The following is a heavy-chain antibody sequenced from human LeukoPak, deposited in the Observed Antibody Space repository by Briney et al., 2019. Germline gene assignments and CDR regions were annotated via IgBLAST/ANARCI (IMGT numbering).Heavy chain of an antibody. J-gene: IGHJ6*03. Sequence: GGSLRLSCAASGFTFSSYWMSWVRQAPGKGLEWVANIKQDGSEKYYVDSVKGRFTISRDNAKNSLYLQMNSLRAEDTAVYYCARDGRYCSSTSCYANYYYYYMDVWGKGTTVTVSS. V-gene: IGHV3-7*01. CDR1: GFTFSSYW. CDR2: IKQDGSEK. D-gene: IGHD2-2*01. CDR3: ARDGRYCSSTSCYANYYYYYMDV.